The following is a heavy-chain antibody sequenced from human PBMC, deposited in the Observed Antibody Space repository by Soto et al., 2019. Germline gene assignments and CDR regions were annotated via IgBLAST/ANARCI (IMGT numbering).Heavy chain of an antibody. CDR3: ARAGYCSSTSCYLIYGY. CDR2: IYYSGST. D-gene: IGHD2-2*01. Sequence: SETLSLTCTVSGGSISSYYWSWIRQHPGKGLEWIGYIYYSGSTYYNPSLKSRVTISVDTSKNQFSLKLSSVTAADTAVYYCARAGYCSSTSCYLIYGYWGQGTLVTVSS. CDR1: GGSISSYY. J-gene: IGHJ4*02. V-gene: IGHV4-59*06.